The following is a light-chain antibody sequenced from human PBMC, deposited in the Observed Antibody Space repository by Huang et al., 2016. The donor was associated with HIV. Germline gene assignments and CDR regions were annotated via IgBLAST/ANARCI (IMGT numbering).Light chain of an antibody. Sequence: DIVMTQSPLSLPVTPGEPAAISCRSSQSLLHSNVYNYLDWYLQKPGQSPQLLIYLGSTRASGVPDRFSGSGSGTDFTLKISRVEAEDVGVYYCMQDLQTWTFGQGTKVEIK. CDR1: QSLLHSNVYNY. CDR2: LGS. CDR3: MQDLQTWT. V-gene: IGKV2-28*01. J-gene: IGKJ1*01.